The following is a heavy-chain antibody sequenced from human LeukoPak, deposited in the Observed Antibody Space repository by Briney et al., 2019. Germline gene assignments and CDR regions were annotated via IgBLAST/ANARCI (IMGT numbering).Heavy chain of an antibody. CDR3: ARGAYYYED. CDR1: GFTFSSHS. D-gene: IGHD3-22*01. J-gene: IGHJ4*02. V-gene: IGHV3-48*01. Sequence: GGSLRLSCAASGFTFSSHSMNWVRQAPGKGLEWVSYISSSSSTIYYADSVKGRFTISRDNAKNSLYLQMNSLRAEDTAVYYCARGAYYYEDWGQGTLVAVSS. CDR2: ISSSSSTI.